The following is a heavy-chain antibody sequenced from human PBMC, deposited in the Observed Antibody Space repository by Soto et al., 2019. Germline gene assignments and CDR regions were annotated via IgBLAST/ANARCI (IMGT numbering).Heavy chain of an antibody. CDR1: GGSISSGGYY. CDR2: IYYSGST. CDR3: ARAAYDYISNAFDI. V-gene: IGHV4-31*03. J-gene: IGHJ3*02. Sequence: SETLSLTCTVSGGSISSGGYYWSWIRQHPGKGLEWIGYIYYSGSTYYNPSLKSRVTISVDTSKNQFSLKLSSVTAADTAVYYCARAAYDYISNAFDIWGQGTMVTVS. D-gene: IGHD4-4*01.